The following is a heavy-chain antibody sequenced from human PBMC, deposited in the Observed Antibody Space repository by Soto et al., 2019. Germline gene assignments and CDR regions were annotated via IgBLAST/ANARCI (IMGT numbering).Heavy chain of an antibody. CDR1: GGSISSGGYY. CDR2: IYYSGST. Sequence: SETLSLTCTVSGGSISSGGYYWSWIRQHPGKGLEWIGYIYYSGSTYYNPSLKSRVTISVDTSKNQFSLKLSSVTAADTAVYYCATADGYCTNGVCPHYFDYWGQGTLVTVSS. J-gene: IGHJ4*02. D-gene: IGHD2-8*01. V-gene: IGHV4-31*03. CDR3: ATADGYCTNGVCPHYFDY.